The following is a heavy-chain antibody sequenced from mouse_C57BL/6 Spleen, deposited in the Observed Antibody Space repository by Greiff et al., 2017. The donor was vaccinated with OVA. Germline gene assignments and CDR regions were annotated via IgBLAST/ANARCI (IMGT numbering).Heavy chain of an antibody. J-gene: IGHJ4*01. Sequence: DVMLVESGGDLVKPGGSLKLSCAASGFTFSSYGMSWVRQTPDKRLEWVATISSGGSYTYYPDSVKGRFTISRDNAKNTLYLQMSSLKSEDTAMYYCARQEDYGRRDAMDYWGQGTSVTVSS. V-gene: IGHV5-6*02. CDR2: ISSGGSYT. CDR1: GFTFSSYG. D-gene: IGHD2-4*01. CDR3: ARQEDYGRRDAMDY.